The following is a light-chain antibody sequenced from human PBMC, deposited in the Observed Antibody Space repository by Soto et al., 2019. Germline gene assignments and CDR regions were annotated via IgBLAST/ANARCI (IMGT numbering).Light chain of an antibody. J-gene: IGKJ1*01. V-gene: IGKV1-5*03. CDR1: QSISSW. CDR2: KAS. CDR3: QQYNSYSWT. Sequence: DIQMTQSPSTLSASVGDRVTITYRASQSISSWLAWYQQKPGKAPKLLIYKASSLESGVPSRFSGSGSGTEFTLTISSLQPDDFATYYCQQYNSYSWTFGQGSMVDIK.